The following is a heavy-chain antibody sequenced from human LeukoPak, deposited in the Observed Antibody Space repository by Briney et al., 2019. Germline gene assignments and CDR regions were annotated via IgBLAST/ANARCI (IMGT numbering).Heavy chain of an antibody. D-gene: IGHD4-17*01. CDR2: ISAYNGNT. Sequence: ASVKVSCKASGYTFTSYGISWVRQAPGQRLEWMGWISAYNGNTNYAQKLQGRVTMTTDTSTSTAYMELRSLRSDDTAVYYCAIDDYGDYFYFQHWGQGTLVTVSS. J-gene: IGHJ1*01. CDR3: AIDDYGDYFYFQH. CDR1: GYTFTSYG. V-gene: IGHV1-18*04.